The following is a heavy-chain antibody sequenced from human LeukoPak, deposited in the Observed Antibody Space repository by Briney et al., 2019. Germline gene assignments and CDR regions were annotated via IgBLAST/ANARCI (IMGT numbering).Heavy chain of an antibody. D-gene: IGHD6-19*01. Sequence: AASVKVSCKASGGTFSSYAISWVRQAPGQGLEWMGGIIPIFGTANYAQKFQGRVTITADESTSTAYMELSSLRSEDTAVYYCARREVYSSGWHWFDPWGQGTLVTVSS. CDR1: GGTFSSYA. CDR2: IIPIFGTA. V-gene: IGHV1-69*01. J-gene: IGHJ5*02. CDR3: ARREVYSSGWHWFDP.